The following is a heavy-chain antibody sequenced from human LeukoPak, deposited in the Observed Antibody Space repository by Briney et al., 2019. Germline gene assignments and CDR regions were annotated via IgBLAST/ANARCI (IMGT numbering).Heavy chain of an antibody. Sequence: GASVKVSCTASGYTFTSYYMHWVRQAPGQGLEWMGIINPSGGSTSYAQKFQGRVTMTRDTSTSTVYMELSSLRAEDTAVYYCARPESGWYFSFDYWGQGTLVTVSS. J-gene: IGHJ4*02. CDR3: ARPESGWYFSFDY. CDR2: INPSGGST. CDR1: GYTFTSYY. D-gene: IGHD6-19*01. V-gene: IGHV1-46*01.